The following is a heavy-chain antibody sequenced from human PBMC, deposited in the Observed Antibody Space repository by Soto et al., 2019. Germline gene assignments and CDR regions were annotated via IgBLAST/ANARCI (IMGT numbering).Heavy chain of an antibody. CDR3: ARSQYNYYYYYYMDV. CDR1: GYTFTSYA. V-gene: IGHV1-3*01. J-gene: IGHJ6*03. Sequence: ASVKVSCKASGYTFTSYAMHWVRQAPGQRLERMGWINAGNGNTKYSQKFQGRVTITRDTSASTAYMELSSLRSEDTAVYYCARSQYNYYYYYYMDVWGKGTTVTVSS. CDR2: INAGNGNT. D-gene: IGHD1-1*01.